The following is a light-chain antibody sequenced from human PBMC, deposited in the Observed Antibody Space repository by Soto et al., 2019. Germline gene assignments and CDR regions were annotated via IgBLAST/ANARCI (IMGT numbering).Light chain of an antibody. CDR3: CSYAGSSWV. Sequence: QSVLTQPRSVSGSPGQSVTISCTGTSSDVGGYNYVSWYQQHPGKAPKLMIYDVSKRPSGVPDRFSGSKSGNTASLTISGLQAEDEADSYCCSYAGSSWVFGTGTKVTVL. J-gene: IGLJ1*01. CDR2: DVS. CDR1: SSDVGGYNY. V-gene: IGLV2-11*01.